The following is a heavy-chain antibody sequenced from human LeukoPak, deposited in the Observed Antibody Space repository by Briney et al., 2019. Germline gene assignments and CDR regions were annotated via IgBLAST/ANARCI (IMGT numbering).Heavy chain of an antibody. CDR1: GYTFTNYY. CDR3: ARRHYYDSSGYSWFDP. V-gene: IGHV1-46*01. Sequence: ASVKVSCKASGYTFTNYYMHWVRQALGQGLEWMGIINPSGGSTSYAQKFQGRVTMTRDTSTSTVYMELSSLRSEDTAVYYCARRHYYDSSGYSWFDPWGQGTLVTVSS. J-gene: IGHJ5*02. D-gene: IGHD3-22*01. CDR2: INPSGGST.